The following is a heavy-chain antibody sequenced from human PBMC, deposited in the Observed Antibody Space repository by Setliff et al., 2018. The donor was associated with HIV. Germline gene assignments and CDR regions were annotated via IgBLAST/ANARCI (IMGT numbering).Heavy chain of an antibody. J-gene: IGHJ4*01. CDR1: GYTFTTYS. CDR2: INVGKGDT. Sequence: GASVKVSCKASGYTFTTYSIHWVRQAPGQSLEWMGWINVGKGDTKYSQELQGRITITRDTSANTAYMELSSLRSDDTAVYFCARGALLAAFDFDHWGHGTLVTVSS. V-gene: IGHV1-3*01. D-gene: IGHD3-10*01. CDR3: ARGALLAAFDFDH.